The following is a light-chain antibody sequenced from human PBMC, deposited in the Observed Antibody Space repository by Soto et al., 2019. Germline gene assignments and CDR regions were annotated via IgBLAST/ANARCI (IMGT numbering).Light chain of an antibody. Sequence: DIQMTQSPSTLSASVGDRVTITCRASQSISSWLAWYQQKPGKAPKLLIYKASGLESGVPSRFSGSGSGTEFTLTISSLQPDDSATYYCQQYNSYSPTFGGGTKVEIK. J-gene: IGKJ4*01. V-gene: IGKV1-5*03. CDR3: QQYNSYSPT. CDR2: KAS. CDR1: QSISSW.